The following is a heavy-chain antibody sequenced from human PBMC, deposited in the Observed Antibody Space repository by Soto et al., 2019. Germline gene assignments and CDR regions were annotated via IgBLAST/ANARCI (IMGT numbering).Heavy chain of an antibody. CDR2: IIPIFGTA. D-gene: IGHD5-18*01. V-gene: IGHV1-69*13. Sequence: SVTVSCTASGGTFSSYAISWVRQAPGQGLEWMGGIIPIFGTANYAQKFQGRVTITADESTSTAYMELSSLRSEDTAVYYCASLKPRGYSYGPLGYWGQGTLVTVSS. CDR1: GGTFSSYA. CDR3: ASLKPRGYSYGPLGY. J-gene: IGHJ4*02.